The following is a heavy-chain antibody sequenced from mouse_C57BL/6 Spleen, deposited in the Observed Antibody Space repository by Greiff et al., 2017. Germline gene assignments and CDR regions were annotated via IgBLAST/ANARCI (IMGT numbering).Heavy chain of an antibody. D-gene: IGHD1-1*01. J-gene: IGHJ4*01. CDR2: FYPGSGSI. CDR3: ARHPYGSSPYYYAMGY. V-gene: IGHV1-62-2*01. CDR1: GYTFTEYT. Sequence: QVQLMESGAELVKPGASVKLSCKASGYTFTEYTIHWVKQRPGQGLEWIGWFYPGSGSIKYNEKFKDKATLTADKSSSTVYMELSRLTSEDSAVYFCARHPYGSSPYYYAMGYWGQGTSVTVAS.